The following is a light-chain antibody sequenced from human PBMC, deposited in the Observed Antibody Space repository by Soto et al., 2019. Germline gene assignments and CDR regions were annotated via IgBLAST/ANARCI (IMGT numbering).Light chain of an antibody. Sequence: EIVMTQSPATLSVSPGERATLSCRASQSVNNNLAWYQQKPGQAPRLLIYCASTRATGLPARFSGSGSGTEFTLTISSLQSEDFAIYYCQQYENWPLTFGGGTKVEIK. V-gene: IGKV3-15*01. J-gene: IGKJ4*01. CDR3: QQYENWPLT. CDR1: QSVNNN. CDR2: CAS.